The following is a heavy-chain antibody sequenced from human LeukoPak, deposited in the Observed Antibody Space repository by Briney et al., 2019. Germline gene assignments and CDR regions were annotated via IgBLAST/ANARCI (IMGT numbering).Heavy chain of an antibody. Sequence: SETLSLTCTVSGGSISSSSYYWGWIRQPPGKGLEWIGSIYYSGSTYYNPSLKSRVTISVDTSKNQFSLKLSSVTAADTAVYYCARGPTRRITMISFYMDVWGKGTTVTVSS. V-gene: IGHV4-39*01. CDR2: IYYSGST. J-gene: IGHJ6*03. D-gene: IGHD3-22*01. CDR1: GGSISSSSYY. CDR3: ARGPTRRITMISFYMDV.